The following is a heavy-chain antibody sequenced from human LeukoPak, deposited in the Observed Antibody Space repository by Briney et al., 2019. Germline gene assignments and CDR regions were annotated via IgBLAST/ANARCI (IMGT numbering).Heavy chain of an antibody. V-gene: IGHV4-59*12. Sequence: SETLSLTCTVSGGSISSYYWSWIRQPPGKGLECVGHIYYSGSTIYNPPLKSRVTISVDTYTNQFSLQLSTVTGADKAVYYCARDLTTVTHDAFDIWGQGTMVTVSS. D-gene: IGHD4-17*01. CDR1: GGSISSYY. J-gene: IGHJ3*02. CDR2: IYYSGST. CDR3: ARDLTTVTHDAFDI.